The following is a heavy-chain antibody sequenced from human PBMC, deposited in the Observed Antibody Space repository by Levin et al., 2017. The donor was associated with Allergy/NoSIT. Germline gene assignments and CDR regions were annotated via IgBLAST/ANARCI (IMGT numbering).Heavy chain of an antibody. J-gene: IGHJ1*01. CDR1: GGSISSSSYY. V-gene: IGHV4-39*07. CDR3: APAYCGGNCYSHPYFQH. CDR2: IYYSGST. D-gene: IGHD2-21*02. Sequence: GSLRLSCTVSGGSISSSSYYWGWIRQPPGKGLEWIGSIYYSGSTYYNPSLQSRVTISVDTSKNQFSLKLNSVTAADTAVYYCAPAYCGGNCYSHPYFQHWGQGTLVTVSS.